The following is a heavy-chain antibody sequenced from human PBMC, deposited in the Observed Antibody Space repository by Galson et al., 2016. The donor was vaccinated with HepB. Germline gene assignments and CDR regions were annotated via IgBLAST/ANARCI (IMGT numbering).Heavy chain of an antibody. J-gene: IGHJ4*02. CDR1: GFTFGTYW. V-gene: IGHV3-74*03. CDR3: TRGKTSFDD. Sequence: SLRLSCAASGFTFGTYWMHWVRQAPGKGLVWVSGVNSDKSITTYADSVRGRFTISRDNAENTLYLQLNSLRVEDTAVYYCTRGKTSFDDWGQGPLVTVSS. CDR2: VNSDKSIT.